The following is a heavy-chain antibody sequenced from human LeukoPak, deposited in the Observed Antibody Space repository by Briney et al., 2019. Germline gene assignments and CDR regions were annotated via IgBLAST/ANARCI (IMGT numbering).Heavy chain of an antibody. D-gene: IGHD1-1*01. CDR1: GGSISSYY. Sequence: KPSETLSLTCSVSGGSISSYYWSRIRQPPGKGLEWMGYIYSSGSIYYNPSLKSRVTISVDTSKNQFSLKLSSVTAADTAVYYCAREGTAGTNLNWFDPWGQGTLVTVSS. CDR2: IYSSGSI. V-gene: IGHV4-59*01. CDR3: AREGTAGTNLNWFDP. J-gene: IGHJ5*02.